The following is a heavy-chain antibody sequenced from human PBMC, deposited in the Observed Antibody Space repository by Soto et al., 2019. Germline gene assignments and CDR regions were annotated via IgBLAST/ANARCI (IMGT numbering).Heavy chain of an antibody. CDR3: ASQSWVRGWFDP. V-gene: IGHV3-7*02. Sequence: EVQLVESGGGLVQPGGSLRLSCAASGFTFSSYWMSWVRQAPGKGLEWVASIKQDGSEKYYVDSVKGRFTISRDNAKNSLYLQMNRLRAEDTAVYYCASQSWVRGWFDPWGQGTLVTVSS. J-gene: IGHJ5*02. CDR2: IKQDGSEK. D-gene: IGHD6-13*01. CDR1: GFTFSSYW.